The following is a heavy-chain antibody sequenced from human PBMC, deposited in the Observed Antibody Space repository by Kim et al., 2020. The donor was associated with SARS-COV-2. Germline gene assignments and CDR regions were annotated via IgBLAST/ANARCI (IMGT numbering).Heavy chain of an antibody. CDR1: GGSFSGYY. J-gene: IGHJ6*01. CDR2: INHSGST. D-gene: IGHD3-10*01. CDR3: ARGRGYDGSGGYFFLSNY. Sequence: SETLSLTCAVYGGSFSGYYWSWIRQPPGKGLEWIGEINHSGSTNYNPSLKSRVTISVDTSKNLFSLNLSSVTAADTAGYYCARGRGYDGSGGYFFLSNY. V-gene: IGHV4-34*01.